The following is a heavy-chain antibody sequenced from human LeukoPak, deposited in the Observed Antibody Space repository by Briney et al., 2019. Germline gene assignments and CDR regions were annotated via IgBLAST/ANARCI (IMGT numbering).Heavy chain of an antibody. CDR2: VYHTGST. J-gene: IGHJ4*02. CDR1: GGSISSSFW. Sequence: SETLSLTCAVSGGSISSSFWWSWVRQHPRKGLEWIGVVYHTGSTSYNPSLKSRVTTSVDKSNNQFSLILTSVTAADTAVYYCARTGGYSGSLYYFDCWGQGTLVTVSS. V-gene: IGHV4-4*02. CDR3: ARTGGYSGSLYYFDC. D-gene: IGHD1-26*01.